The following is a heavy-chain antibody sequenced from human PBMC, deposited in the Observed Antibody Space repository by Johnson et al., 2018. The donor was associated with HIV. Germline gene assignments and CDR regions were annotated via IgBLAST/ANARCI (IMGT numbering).Heavy chain of an antibody. CDR1: GFTVSSYA. J-gene: IGHJ3*02. D-gene: IGHD3-10*01. Sequence: VQLVESGGGLIQPGGSLRLSCAASGFTVSSYAMHWVRQAPGKGLEWVAVISYDGSNKYYADSVKGRFTISRDNSKNTLYLQMNSLRAEDTAVYYCAKDYEWFGEFVDAFDIWGQGTMVTVSS. CDR2: ISYDGSNK. CDR3: AKDYEWFGEFVDAFDI. V-gene: IGHV3-30-3*01.